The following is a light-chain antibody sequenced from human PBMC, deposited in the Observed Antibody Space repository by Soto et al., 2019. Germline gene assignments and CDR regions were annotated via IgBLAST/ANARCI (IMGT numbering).Light chain of an antibody. Sequence: QSALTQPASVSGSPGQSITISCTGNSRDVGGYNYVSWYQQHPGKATKLMIYDVSNRPSGVSNRFSGSKSGNTASLTISGLQAEDGADYYCSSYTSSSTLYVFGTGTKVTVL. CDR3: SSYTSSSTLYV. V-gene: IGLV2-14*01. CDR2: DVS. J-gene: IGLJ1*01. CDR1: SRDVGGYNY.